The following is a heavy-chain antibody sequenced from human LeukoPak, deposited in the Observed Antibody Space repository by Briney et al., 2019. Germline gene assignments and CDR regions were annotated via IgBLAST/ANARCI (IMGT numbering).Heavy chain of an antibody. J-gene: IGHJ4*02. V-gene: IGHV3-33*08. D-gene: IGHD3-3*01. CDR1: GFTFSDYG. CDR3: ARGDYYDFWSGYQNAFDY. CDR2: IWYDGSNK. Sequence: PGGSLRLSCAASGFTFSDYGMHWVRQAPGKGLEWVAVIWYDGSNKYYADSVKGRFTISRDNSKNTLYLQMNSLRAEDTAVYYCARGDYYDFWSGYQNAFDYWGQGTLVTVSS.